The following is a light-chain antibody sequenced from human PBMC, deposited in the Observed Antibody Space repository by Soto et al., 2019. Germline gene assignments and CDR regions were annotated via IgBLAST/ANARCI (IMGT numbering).Light chain of an antibody. CDR2: DAS. V-gene: IGKV1-5*01. CDR1: QSISSW. J-gene: IGKJ1*01. CDR3: QQYNSYSPT. Sequence: DMQMTQSPSTLSSSVGDRVTITCLSSQSISSWLAWYQQKPGKAPKLLIYDASSLESGVPSRFSGSGSGTEFTLTISSLQPDDFATYYCQQYNSYSPTFGQGTKVDIK.